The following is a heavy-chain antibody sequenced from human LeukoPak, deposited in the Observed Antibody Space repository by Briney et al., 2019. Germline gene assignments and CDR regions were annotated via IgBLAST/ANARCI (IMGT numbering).Heavy chain of an antibody. CDR1: GGSISSSTDN. D-gene: IGHD3-10*01. Sequence: SETLSLTCTVSGGSISSSTDNWGWIRQPPGKGLEWIGSIYYGGSTYYNPSLKSRVTISVDTSKNQFSLNLSSVTAADTAVYYCARVITVRGVIFDYWGQGTLVTVSS. CDR2: IYYGGST. CDR3: ARVITVRGVIFDY. J-gene: IGHJ4*02. V-gene: IGHV4-39*07.